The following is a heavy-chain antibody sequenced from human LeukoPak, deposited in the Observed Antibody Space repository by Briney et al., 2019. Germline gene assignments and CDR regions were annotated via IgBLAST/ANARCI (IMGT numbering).Heavy chain of an antibody. V-gene: IGHV2-5*01. D-gene: IGHD3-10*01. CDR2: IYWSDDK. Sequence: SGPTLVKPTQILTLTCTFSGFSYTTSTAGVGWIRQSPGKALDWLALIYWSDDKRYSPSLKTRLTISKGTSEHEVVLTMTNMDPLDTATYYCAHSRRGRFADYYFDYWGQGTLVTVSS. J-gene: IGHJ4*02. CDR1: GFSYTTSTAG. CDR3: AHSRRGRFADYYFDY.